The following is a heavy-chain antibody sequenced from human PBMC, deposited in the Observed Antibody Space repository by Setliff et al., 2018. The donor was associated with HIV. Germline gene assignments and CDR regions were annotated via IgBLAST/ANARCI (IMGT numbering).Heavy chain of an antibody. J-gene: IGHJ4*02. CDR3: ARDVAVAGTEF. V-gene: IGHV3-7*01. CDR1: GFTFSSYN. CDR2: INQDGSEK. Sequence: GGSLRLSCAASGFTFSSYNMNWVRQAPGKGLEWVAHINQDGSEKNHVDSVKGRFTISRDNARNSLYLQMNSLKADDTAVHYCARDVAVAGTEFWGQGTLVTVSS. D-gene: IGHD6-19*01.